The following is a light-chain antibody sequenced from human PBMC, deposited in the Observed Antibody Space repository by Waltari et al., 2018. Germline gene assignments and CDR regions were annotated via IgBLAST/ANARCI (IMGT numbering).Light chain of an antibody. V-gene: IGLV1-47*01. CDR1: SSNIGSNY. J-gene: IGLJ3*02. CDR3: AAWDDSSWV. Sequence: QSVLPQPPSASGTPGQRVTISCSGSSSNIGSNYVYWYQQLPGTAPKLLRYRNNQRPSGVPDRFSGSKSGTSASLAISGLRSEDEADYYCAAWDDSSWVFGGGTKLTVL. CDR2: RNN.